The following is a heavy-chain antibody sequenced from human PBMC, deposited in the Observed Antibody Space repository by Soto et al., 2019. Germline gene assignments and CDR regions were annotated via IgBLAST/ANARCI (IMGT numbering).Heavy chain of an antibody. D-gene: IGHD2-21*02. CDR3: ARVAYCGGDCYRGFDP. CDR2: IYHSGST. CDR1: GGSISRGGYS. V-gene: IGHV4-30-2*01. Sequence: SETLSLTCAVSGGSISRGGYSWSWIRQPPGKGLEWIGYIYHSGSTYYNPSLKSRVTISVDRSKNQFSLKLSSVTAADTAVYYCARVAYCGGDCYRGFDPWGQGTLVTVSS. J-gene: IGHJ5*02.